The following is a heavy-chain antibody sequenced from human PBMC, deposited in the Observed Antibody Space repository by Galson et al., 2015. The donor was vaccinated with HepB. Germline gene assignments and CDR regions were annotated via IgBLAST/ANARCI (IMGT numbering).Heavy chain of an antibody. J-gene: IGHJ5*02. Sequence: SLRLSCAVSGFTFSSFSLSWVRQAPGRGLQWVSLISASGGSTFYADSVKGRFTISRDNSKNTLYLQMNSLRAEDTAVYYCARQEGYCSGGSCYGGIDPWGQGTLVTVSS. CDR3: ARQEGYCSGGSCYGGIDP. V-gene: IGHV3-23*01. D-gene: IGHD2-15*01. CDR2: ISASGGST. CDR1: GFTFSSFS.